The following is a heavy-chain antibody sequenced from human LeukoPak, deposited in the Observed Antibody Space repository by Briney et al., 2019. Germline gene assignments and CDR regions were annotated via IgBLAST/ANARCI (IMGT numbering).Heavy chain of an antibody. CDR2: IYSGGST. CDR3: ANSPSLYSSSWALNFDY. Sequence: PGGSLRLSCAASGFTFSSYSMNWVRQAPGKGLEWVSVIYSGGSTYYADSVKGRFTISRDNSKNTLYLQMNSLRAEDTAVYYCANSPSLYSSSWALNFDYWGQGTLVTVSS. CDR1: GFTFSSYS. J-gene: IGHJ4*02. V-gene: IGHV3-53*01. D-gene: IGHD6-13*01.